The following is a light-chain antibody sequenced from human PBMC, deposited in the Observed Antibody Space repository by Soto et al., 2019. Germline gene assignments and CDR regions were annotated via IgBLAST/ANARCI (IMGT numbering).Light chain of an antibody. CDR1: SSNIWAGYD. J-gene: IGLJ3*02. V-gene: IGLV1-40*01. CDR3: QSFDTILRGSV. CDR2: GNN. Sequence: QSVLTQPPSVSGAPGRRVTSSCSGTSSNIWAGYDVHWYHQLPGTSPKLLIFGNNNRPSGVPARFSAARSGTAASLAITGLQAEDEADYYCQSFDTILRGSVFGGGTQLSVL.